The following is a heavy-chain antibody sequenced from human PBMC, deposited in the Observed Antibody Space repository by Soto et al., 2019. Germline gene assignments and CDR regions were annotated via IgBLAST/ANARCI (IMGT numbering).Heavy chain of an antibody. D-gene: IGHD3-10*01. CDR3: ARSSGWTGDY. CDR1: GFTFSSYW. V-gene: IGHV3-7*04. CDR2: IKQDGSEI. Sequence: EVQLLESGGKLVQPGGSLRLSCVASGFTFSSYWMNWVRQVPGKGLEWVANIKQDGSEINYVDSVKGRFTISRDNAKNSLHLQMNSLRAEDSAVYYCARSSGWTGDYWGQGILVTVSS. J-gene: IGHJ4*02.